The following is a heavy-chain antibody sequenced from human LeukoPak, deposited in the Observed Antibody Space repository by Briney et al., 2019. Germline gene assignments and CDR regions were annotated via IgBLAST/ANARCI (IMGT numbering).Heavy chain of an antibody. J-gene: IGHJ6*03. CDR2: IYYSGST. CDR1: GGSFSGYY. CDR3: ARNYGGGLLYYYYYMDV. D-gene: IGHD3-16*01. Sequence: SETLSLTCAVYGGSFSGYYWSWIRQPPGKGLEWIGSIYYSGSTYYNPSLKSRVTISVDTSKNQFSLKLSSVTAADTAVYYCARNYGGGLLYYYYYMDVWGKGTTVTVSS. V-gene: IGHV4-34*01.